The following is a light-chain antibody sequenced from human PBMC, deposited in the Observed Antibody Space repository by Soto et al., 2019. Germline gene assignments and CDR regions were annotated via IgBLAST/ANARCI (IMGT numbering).Light chain of an antibody. CDR2: GPS. CDR3: QQYNNWART. Sequence: EIVMTQSPATLSLSPGERATLSCSASQRVSSNLACYQQKPGPAPRLLIYGPSTRATGIPARFSGSGSGTEFTLTISSLQCEEVAGYYCQQYNNWARTFGQGAKVDIK. J-gene: IGKJ1*01. V-gene: IGKV3-15*01. CDR1: QRVSSN.